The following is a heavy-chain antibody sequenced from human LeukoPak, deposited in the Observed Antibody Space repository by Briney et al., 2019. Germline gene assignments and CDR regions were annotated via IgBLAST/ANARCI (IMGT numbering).Heavy chain of an antibody. CDR3: ALAWGDGYNYVRGFDY. V-gene: IGHV4-59*12. Sequence: SETLSLTCTVSGGSISSYYWSWIRQPPGKGLEWLGYIYYTGSTIYNSSLKSRVTISVDTSKNQFSLKLSSVTAADTAVYYCALAWGDGYNYVRGFDYWGQGTLVTVSS. D-gene: IGHD5-24*01. J-gene: IGHJ4*02. CDR2: IYYTGST. CDR1: GGSISSYY.